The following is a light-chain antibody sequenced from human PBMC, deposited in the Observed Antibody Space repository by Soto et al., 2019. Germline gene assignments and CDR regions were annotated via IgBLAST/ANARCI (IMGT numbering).Light chain of an antibody. V-gene: IGKV3D-15*01. Sequence: EIVMTQSPATLSVSPGDRATLSCRASQSVDNDLAWYQQKPGQPPRLLIYDASTRATGIXAXXXGSQSGTEFTLTISSLLSXDFAVYSCQQYNNWPLTFGGGTKVEIK. CDR1: QSVDND. J-gene: IGKJ4*01. CDR2: DAS. CDR3: QQYNNWPLT.